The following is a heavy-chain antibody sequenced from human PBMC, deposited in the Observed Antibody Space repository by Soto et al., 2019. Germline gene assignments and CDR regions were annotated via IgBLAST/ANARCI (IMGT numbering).Heavy chain of an antibody. CDR2: INHSGST. J-gene: IGHJ5*02. D-gene: IGHD6-19*01. CDR1: SWSFHGSY. CDR3: AAAVARGWFDP. V-gene: IGHV4-34*01. Sequence: SEPLYLTCAINSWSFHGSYWSWIRQPPGKGLEWIGEINHSGSTNYNPSLKSRVAMSVDTSKNQFSLKLSSVTAADMAVYYCAAAVARGWFDPWGQGTLVT.